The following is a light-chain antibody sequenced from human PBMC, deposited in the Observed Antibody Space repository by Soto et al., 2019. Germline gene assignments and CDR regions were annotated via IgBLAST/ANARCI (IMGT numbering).Light chain of an antibody. CDR2: GAS. V-gene: IGKV3-20*01. CDR3: HQYGSSPQT. Sequence: EIVLTQSPGTLSLSPGERATLSCRASQSFSSSYLAWYQQKPGQAPRLLIYGASSRATGIPDRFTGSGSGTDFTLTISRLEPEDFAVFYCHQYGSSPQTFGQGTKV. J-gene: IGKJ1*01. CDR1: QSFSSSY.